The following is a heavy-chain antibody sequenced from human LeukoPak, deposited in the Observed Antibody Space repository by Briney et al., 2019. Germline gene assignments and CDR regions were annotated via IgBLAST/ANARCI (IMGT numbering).Heavy chain of an antibody. J-gene: IGHJ4*02. Sequence: GASVKVSCKASGYTFTGYYMHWGRQAPGQGLEWMGWINPNSGGTNYAQKFQGRVTMTRDTSISTAYMELSRLRSDDTAVYYCARDPQWGDYYDSSGYQFDYWGQGTLVTVSS. CDR1: GYTFTGYY. V-gene: IGHV1-2*02. CDR2: INPNSGGT. CDR3: ARDPQWGDYYDSSGYQFDY. D-gene: IGHD3-22*01.